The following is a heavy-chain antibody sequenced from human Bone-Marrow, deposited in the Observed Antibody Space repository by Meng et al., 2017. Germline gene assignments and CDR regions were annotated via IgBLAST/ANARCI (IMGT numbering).Heavy chain of an antibody. V-gene: IGHV3-33*08. J-gene: IGHJ4*02. Sequence: GRRGESGGGVGRPGSRLRLAWAALGLTFSSYGMHWVRQAPGKGLEWVAVIWYDGSNKYYADSVEGRFTISRDNSKNTLYLQMNSLRAEDTAVYYCARDSSSWYERGFDYWGQGTLVTVSS. D-gene: IGHD6-13*01. CDR3: ARDSSSWYERGFDY. CDR2: IWYDGSNK. CDR1: GLTFSSYG.